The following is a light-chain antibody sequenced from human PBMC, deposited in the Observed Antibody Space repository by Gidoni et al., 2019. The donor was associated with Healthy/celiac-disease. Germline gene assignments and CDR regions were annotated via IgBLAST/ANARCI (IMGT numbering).Light chain of an antibody. Sequence: SSELTQDPAVSVALGQTVRITCQGDSLRSYYASWYQQKPGQAPVLVIYGKNNRPSGIPDRFSGSSSGTTASLTITGAQAEDEADYYCNSRDSSGNRVFGGGTKLPVL. CDR3: NSRDSSGNRV. J-gene: IGLJ3*02. V-gene: IGLV3-19*01. CDR1: SLRSYY. CDR2: GKN.